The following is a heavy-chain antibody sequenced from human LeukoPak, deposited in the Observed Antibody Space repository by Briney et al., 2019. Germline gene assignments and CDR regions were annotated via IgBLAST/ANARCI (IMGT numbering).Heavy chain of an antibody. CDR3: ARDWVARRGYFDY. Sequence: GGSLRLSCAASGFTFSSYSMNWVRQAPGKGLEWVSSISSSSSYIYYADSVKGRFTISRDNAKNSLYLQMNSLRAEDTAVYYCARDWVARRGYFDYWGQGTLVTVPS. CDR1: GFTFSSYS. D-gene: IGHD3-10*01. V-gene: IGHV3-21*01. J-gene: IGHJ4*02. CDR2: ISSSSSYI.